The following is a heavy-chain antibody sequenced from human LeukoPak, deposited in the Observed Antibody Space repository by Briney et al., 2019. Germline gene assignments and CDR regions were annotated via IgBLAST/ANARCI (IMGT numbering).Heavy chain of an antibody. CDR3: ARDDCGDTCYPGGY. Sequence: GASVKVSCKASGYTFTEYVVHWVRQAPGQRPEWMGWINAGNGDTKYSQNFQDRVTITRDTSANTAYMELSSLTSEDTALYYCARDDCGDTCYPGGYWGQGTLVTVSS. CDR2: INAGNGDT. J-gene: IGHJ4*02. CDR1: GYTFTEYV. V-gene: IGHV1-3*01. D-gene: IGHD2-21*01.